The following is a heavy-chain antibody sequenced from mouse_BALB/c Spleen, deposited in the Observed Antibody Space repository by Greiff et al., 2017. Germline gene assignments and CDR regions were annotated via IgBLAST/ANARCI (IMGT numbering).Heavy chain of an antibody. CDR3: ARAMITTGYYLDY. J-gene: IGHJ2*01. D-gene: IGHD2-4*01. Sequence: EVKLVESGGGLVQPGGSLRLSCATSGFTFTDYYMSWVRQPPGKALEWLGFIRNKANGYTTEYSASVKGRFTISRDNSQSILYLQMNTLRAEDSATYYCARAMITTGYYLDYWGQGTTLTVSS. CDR2: IRNKANGYTT. V-gene: IGHV7-3*02. CDR1: GFTFTDYY.